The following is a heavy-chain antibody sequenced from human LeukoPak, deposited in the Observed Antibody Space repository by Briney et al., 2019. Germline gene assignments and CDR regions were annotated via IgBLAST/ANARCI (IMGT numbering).Heavy chain of an antibody. D-gene: IGHD6-13*01. CDR2: ISAYNGNT. V-gene: IGHV1-18*01. Sequence: ASVKVSCKASGYTFTSYGISWVRQAPGQGLEWMGWISAYNGNTNYAQKLQGRVTMTTDTSTSTAYMELRSLRSDDTAVYYCARVTIKAAAGPNDAFDIWGQGTMVTVSS. CDR1: GYTFTSYG. J-gene: IGHJ3*02. CDR3: ARVTIKAAAGPNDAFDI.